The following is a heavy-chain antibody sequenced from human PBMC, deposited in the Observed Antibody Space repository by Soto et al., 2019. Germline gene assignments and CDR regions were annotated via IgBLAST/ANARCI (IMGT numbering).Heavy chain of an antibody. J-gene: IGHJ5*02. Sequence: GGSLRLSCAASGFTFSSYWMHWVRQAPGKGLVWVSHINNDGSNTNYADSVKGRFTISRDNAKNTLYLQMNSLRAEDTAVYYCAGDVSLVFDPWGQGTLVTVSS. CDR1: GFTFSSYW. V-gene: IGHV3-74*01. D-gene: IGHD2-8*02. CDR2: INNDGSNT. CDR3: AGDVSLVFDP.